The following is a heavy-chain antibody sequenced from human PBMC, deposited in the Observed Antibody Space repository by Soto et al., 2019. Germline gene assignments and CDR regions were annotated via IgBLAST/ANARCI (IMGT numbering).Heavy chain of an antibody. Sequence: PSETLSLTCAVFGGSFRDYYWTWIRQPPGKGLEWIAEINHRGTTNYNPSLKSRVTISADTSKNQFSLNLSSVTAADTAVYYCARGYCLSTTCYLDYWGQGALVTVSS. CDR3: ARGYCLSTTCYLDY. V-gene: IGHV4-34*01. J-gene: IGHJ4*02. D-gene: IGHD2-2*01. CDR1: GGSFRDYY. CDR2: INHRGTT.